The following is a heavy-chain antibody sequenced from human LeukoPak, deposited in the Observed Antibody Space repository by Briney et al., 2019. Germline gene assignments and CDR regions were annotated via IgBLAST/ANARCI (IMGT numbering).Heavy chain of an antibody. CDR1: GGSISSSSHY. J-gene: IGHJ4*02. V-gene: IGHV4-39*07. Sequence: PSETLSLTCTVSGGSISSSSHYWGWIRQPPGKGLEWIGSIYYSGSTYYNPSLKSRVTISVDTSKNQFSLKLSSVTAADTAVYYCARDSHDYGDPIDYWGQGTLVTVSS. CDR3: ARDSHDYGDPIDY. CDR2: IYYSGST. D-gene: IGHD4-17*01.